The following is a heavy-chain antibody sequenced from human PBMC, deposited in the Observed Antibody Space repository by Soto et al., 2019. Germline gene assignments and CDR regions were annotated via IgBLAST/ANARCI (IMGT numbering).Heavy chain of an antibody. CDR2: IYYSGIT. Sequence: QVQLQESGPGLVKPSETLSLTCAVSGGSISSYYWSWIRQPPWKGLEWIGYIYYSGITNYNPSLKSRVTISVDKSKHQLTLKLSSVTAADTVVYYCARRYGDQFDYWGQGTLVTVSS. CDR3: ARRYGDQFDY. J-gene: IGHJ4*02. CDR1: GGSISSYY. V-gene: IGHV4-59*01. D-gene: IGHD4-17*01.